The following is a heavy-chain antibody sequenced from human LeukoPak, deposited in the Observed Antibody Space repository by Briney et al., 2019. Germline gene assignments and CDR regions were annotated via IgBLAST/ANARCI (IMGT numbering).Heavy chain of an antibody. Sequence: SETLSLTCTVSGGSVSNYFWSWIRQPPGKGLEWIGNIHHSGRTYYNPSVKSRVTISLDTSKNQFSLKLTSVTAADTAVYYCARVPEAVAGTYYFDYWGQGTLVTVSS. CDR3: ARVPEAVAGTYYFDY. V-gene: IGHV4-59*02. CDR2: IHHSGRT. CDR1: GGSVSNYF. D-gene: IGHD6-19*01. J-gene: IGHJ4*02.